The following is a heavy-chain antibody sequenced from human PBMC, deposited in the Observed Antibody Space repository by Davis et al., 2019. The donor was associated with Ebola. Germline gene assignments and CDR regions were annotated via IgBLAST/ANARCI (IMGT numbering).Heavy chain of an antibody. Sequence: GESLKISCAASGLTFRNYAMSWVRHAPGKGLEWVSAISGSGNTFYADSVKGRFTISRDNSKNTLYLQMNSLRAEDTAVYYCAKDTSNIWFDIWGQGTMVTVSS. V-gene: IGHV3-23*01. CDR1: GLTFRNYA. CDR3: AKDTSNIWFDI. CDR2: ISGSGNT. D-gene: IGHD1-26*01. J-gene: IGHJ3*02.